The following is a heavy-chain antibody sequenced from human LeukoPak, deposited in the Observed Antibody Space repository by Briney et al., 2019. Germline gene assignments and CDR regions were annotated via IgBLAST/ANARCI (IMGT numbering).Heavy chain of an antibody. CDR3: ARGITDFWSGYKGRWFDP. V-gene: IGHV4-34*01. CDR1: GGSFSGYY. D-gene: IGHD3-3*01. CDR2: INHSGST. J-gene: IGHJ5*02. Sequence: SETLSLTCAVYGGSFSGYYWSWIRQPPGKGLEWIGEINHSGSTNYNPSLKSRVTISVDTSKNQFSLKLSSVTAADTAMYYCARGITDFWSGYKGRWFDPWGQGTLVTVSS.